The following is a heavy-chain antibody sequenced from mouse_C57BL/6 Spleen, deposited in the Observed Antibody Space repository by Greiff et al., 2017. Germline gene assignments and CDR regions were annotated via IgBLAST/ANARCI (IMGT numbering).Heavy chain of an antibody. CDR3: ARVVYFDY. CDR1: GTTFTGYW. Sequence: QVQLQQSGAELMKPGASVKLSCKPPGTTFTGYWIEWVKQRPGHGLEWIGGLFPGSGSTTYNEKFKGKAKFTADTSSNTAYMQLSSLTTEDSAIYYCARVVYFDYWGQGTTLTVSS. V-gene: IGHV1-9*01. D-gene: IGHD1-1*01. CDR2: LFPGSGST. J-gene: IGHJ2*01.